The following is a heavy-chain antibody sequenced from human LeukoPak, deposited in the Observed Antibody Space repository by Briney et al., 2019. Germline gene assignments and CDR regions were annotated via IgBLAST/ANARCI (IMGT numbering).Heavy chain of an antibody. CDR1: GGSISSRIYY. J-gene: IGHJ4*02. CDR2: IYYSGST. CDR3: ANNLDS. Sequence: KPSETLSLTCIVSGGSISSRIYYWGWIRQPPGKGLEWIGSIYYSGSTYYNSSLRSRVTISVDTSKNQFSPKLSSVTAADTAVYYCANNLDSWGQGTLVTVSS. V-gene: IGHV4-39*01.